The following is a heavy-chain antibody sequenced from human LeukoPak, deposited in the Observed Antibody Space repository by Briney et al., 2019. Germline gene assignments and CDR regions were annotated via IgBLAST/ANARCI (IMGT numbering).Heavy chain of an antibody. Sequence: GGSLRLSCAASGFTFSSYEMNWVRQAPGKGLEWVSAISGSGGSTYYADSVKGRFTISRDNSKNTLYLQMNSLRAEDTAVYYCAKDGRRGYYYDSSGYPHGAFDIWGQGTMVTVSS. D-gene: IGHD3-22*01. CDR2: ISGSGGST. V-gene: IGHV3-23*01. J-gene: IGHJ3*02. CDR3: AKDGRRGYYYDSSGYPHGAFDI. CDR1: GFTFSSYE.